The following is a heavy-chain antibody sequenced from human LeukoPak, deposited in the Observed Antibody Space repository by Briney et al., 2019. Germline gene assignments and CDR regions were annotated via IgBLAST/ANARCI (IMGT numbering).Heavy chain of an antibody. D-gene: IGHD3-16*01. V-gene: IGHV4-38-2*01. CDR1: GYSISSGYY. CDR2: IYHSGST. Sequence: SETLSLTCAVSGYSISSGYYWGWIRQSPGKGLGWIGTIYHSGSTYYNPSLKSRLTISVDASKNQFSLKLSSVTAADTAVYYCARVTVGDYDYDWGSYDGGYFFDYWGQGTPVTVSS. J-gene: IGHJ4*02. CDR3: ARVTVGDYDYDWGSYDGGYFFDY.